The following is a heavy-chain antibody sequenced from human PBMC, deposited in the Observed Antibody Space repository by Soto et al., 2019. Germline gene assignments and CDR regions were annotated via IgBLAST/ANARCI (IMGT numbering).Heavy chain of an antibody. Sequence: QVQLVESGGGVVQPGRSLRLSCAASGFTFSRYAMHWVRQAPGKGLEWVAVISYDGSNKYYADSVKGRFTISRDNSKNTLYLQMNSLRTEDTAVYYCARDRSWENIVVSFDYWGQGTLVTVSS. J-gene: IGHJ4*02. CDR3: ARDRSWENIVVSFDY. V-gene: IGHV3-30-3*01. CDR2: ISYDGSNK. D-gene: IGHD2-2*01. CDR1: GFTFSRYA.